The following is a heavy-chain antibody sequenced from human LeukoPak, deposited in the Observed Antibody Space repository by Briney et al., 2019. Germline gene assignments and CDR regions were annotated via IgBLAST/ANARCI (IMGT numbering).Heavy chain of an antibody. Sequence: PGGSLRLSCAASGFTFSSYAMSWVRQAPGKGLEWVSAISGSGGSTYYADSVKGRFTISRDNAKNSLYLQMNSLRAEDTAVYYCARTYRVYSGYDPDAFDIWGQGTMVTVSS. V-gene: IGHV3-23*01. D-gene: IGHD5-12*01. CDR2: ISGSGGST. CDR1: GFTFSSYA. CDR3: ARTYRVYSGYDPDAFDI. J-gene: IGHJ3*02.